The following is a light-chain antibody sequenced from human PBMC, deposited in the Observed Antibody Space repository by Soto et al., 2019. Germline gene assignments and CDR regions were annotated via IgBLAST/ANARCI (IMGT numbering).Light chain of an antibody. J-gene: IGLJ2*01. Sequence: QSVLTQPPSASVAPGQRVTISCSGSSSNIGSYTVNWYQQFPGTAPKLVIYSNNQRPSGVPDRFSGSKSGTSASLVISGLQSEDEADYFCAAWDDSLNGHVVFGGGTKVTVL. V-gene: IGLV1-44*01. CDR2: SNN. CDR3: AAWDDSLNGHVV. CDR1: SSNIGSYT.